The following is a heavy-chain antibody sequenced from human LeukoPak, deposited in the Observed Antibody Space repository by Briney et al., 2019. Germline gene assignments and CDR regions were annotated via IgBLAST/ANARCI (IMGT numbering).Heavy chain of an antibody. CDR1: GFTFSNYW. CDR2: IKRDGSEK. Sequence: GGSLRLSCAASGFTFSNYWMSWVRQAPGKGLEWVANIKRDGSEKYYVDSVKGRFTISRDNAKNSLYLQMNSLRAEDTAVYYCARDRYSSGGLDVWGQGTTVTVSS. J-gene: IGHJ6*02. CDR3: ARDRYSSGGLDV. D-gene: IGHD3-22*01. V-gene: IGHV3-7*04.